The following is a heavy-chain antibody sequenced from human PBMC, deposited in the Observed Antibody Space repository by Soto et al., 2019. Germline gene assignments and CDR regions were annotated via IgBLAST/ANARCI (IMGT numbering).Heavy chain of an antibody. D-gene: IGHD6-19*01. CDR3: ARFSGWYSAFHH. CDR1: GGSITGYY. J-gene: IGHJ4*02. CDR2: IYYSGRT. V-gene: IGHV4-59*01. Sequence: PSETLSLTCTVAGGSITGYYWSWIRQPPGKGLEWIAYIYYSGRTNYNPSLKSRVTISVDTSKTEFSLKLHSVTTANTAVYYCARFSGWYSAFHHWGPGPPVTVSS.